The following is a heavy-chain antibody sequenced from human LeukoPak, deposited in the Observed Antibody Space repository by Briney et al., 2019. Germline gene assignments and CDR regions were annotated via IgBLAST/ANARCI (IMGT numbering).Heavy chain of an antibody. CDR3: ARDYCTRGGDCYKEDLFDP. Sequence: ASVKVSCKASGYTFAIYGISWVRQAPGQGLEWMAWISPYGGDTNYAQNFEGRVTMTTETSTSTAYMELRSLRSDDTAIYYCARDYCTRGGDCYKEDLFDPWGQGTLVTVSS. CDR1: GYTFAIYG. J-gene: IGHJ5*02. D-gene: IGHD2-21*02. V-gene: IGHV1-18*01. CDR2: ISPYGGDT.